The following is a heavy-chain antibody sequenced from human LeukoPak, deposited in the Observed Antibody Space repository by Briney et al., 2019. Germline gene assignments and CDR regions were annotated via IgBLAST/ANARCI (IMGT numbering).Heavy chain of an antibody. CDR3: AKDRRGSRSSGYYMTQDY. D-gene: IGHD3-22*01. CDR2: ISGNAITT. Sequence: GGSLRLSCAASGFTSSTFAMTWLRQAPGKGLEWVSTISGNAITTYYADSVKGRFTISRDNSKNTLYLQMNSLRLEDTAIYNCAKDRRGSRSSGYYMTQDYWGQGAQVTVSS. V-gene: IGHV3-23*01. CDR1: GFTSSTFA. J-gene: IGHJ4*02.